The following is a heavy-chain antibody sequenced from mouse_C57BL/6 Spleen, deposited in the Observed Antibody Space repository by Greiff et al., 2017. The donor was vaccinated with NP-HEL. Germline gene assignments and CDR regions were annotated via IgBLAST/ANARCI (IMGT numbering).Heavy chain of an antibody. CDR1: GYTFTSYW. Sequence: QVQLKQSGTELVKPGASVKLSCKASGYTFTSYWMHWVKQRPGQGLEWIGNINPSNGGTNYNEKFKSKATLTVDKSSSTAYMQLSSLTSEDSAVYYCARGATVVSGAMDYWGQGTSVTVSS. J-gene: IGHJ4*01. V-gene: IGHV1-53*01. CDR2: INPSNGGT. CDR3: ARGATVVSGAMDY. D-gene: IGHD1-1*01.